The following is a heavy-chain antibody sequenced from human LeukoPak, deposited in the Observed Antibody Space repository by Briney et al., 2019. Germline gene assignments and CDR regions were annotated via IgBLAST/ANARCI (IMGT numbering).Heavy chain of an antibody. CDR2: INPNSGGT. V-gene: IGHV1-2*02. J-gene: IGHJ4*02. D-gene: IGHD3-22*01. Sequence: ASVKVSCKASGYTFTGYYMHWVRQAPGQGLEWMGWINPNSGGTNYAQKFQGRVTMTRDTSISTAYMELSRLRSDDTAVYYCARDLSYYDSSVNFDYWGQGTLVTVSS. CDR1: GYTFTGYY. CDR3: ARDLSYYDSSVNFDY.